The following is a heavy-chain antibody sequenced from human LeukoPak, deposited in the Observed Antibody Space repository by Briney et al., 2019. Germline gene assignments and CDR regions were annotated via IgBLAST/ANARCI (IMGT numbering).Heavy chain of an antibody. CDR2: ISAYNGNT. Sequence: ASVKVSCKASGYTFTSYGISWVRQAPGQGLEWMGWISAYNGNTNYAQKLQGRVTMTTDTSTSTAYMELRSLRSDDTAVYYCARDRGSYSSSWYYFDYWGQGTLVTVSS. J-gene: IGHJ4*02. CDR1: GYTFTSYG. D-gene: IGHD6-13*01. CDR3: ARDRGSYSSSWYYFDY. V-gene: IGHV1-18*01.